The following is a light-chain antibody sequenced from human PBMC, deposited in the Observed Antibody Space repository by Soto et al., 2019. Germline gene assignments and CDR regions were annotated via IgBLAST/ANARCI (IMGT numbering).Light chain of an antibody. CDR1: QTISSW. J-gene: IGKJ1*01. Sequence: DIQMTQYPSTLSGSQGDRVTITCRACQTISSWLAWYQQKPGKAPKLLIYKASTLKSGVPSRFSGSGSGTEFTLTISSLQPDDFATYYCQYYNSYSEAFGQGTKVDIK. V-gene: IGKV1-5*03. CDR2: KAS. CDR3: QYYNSYSEA.